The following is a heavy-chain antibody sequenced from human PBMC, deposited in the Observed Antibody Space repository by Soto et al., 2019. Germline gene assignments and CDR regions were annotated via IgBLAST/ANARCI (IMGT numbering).Heavy chain of an antibody. V-gene: IGHV3-21*01. J-gene: IGHJ4*02. CDR2: ISSSSSYI. CDR3: ARRDGYNPEGDY. CDR1: GFTFSSYS. Sequence: LRLSCAASGFTFSSYSMNWVRQAPGKGLEWVSSISSSSSYIYYADSVKGRFTISRDNAKNSLYLQMNSLRAEDTAVYYCARRDGYNPEGDYWGQGTLVTVSS. D-gene: IGHD5-12*01.